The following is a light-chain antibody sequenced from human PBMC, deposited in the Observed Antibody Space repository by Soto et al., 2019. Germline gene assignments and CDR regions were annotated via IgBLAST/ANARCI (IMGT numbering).Light chain of an antibody. CDR3: QQYGSSPGT. V-gene: IGKV3-20*01. Sequence: EIGLTQSPGALSLSSGESATLSCRASQSVSSSYLAWYQQKPGQAPRLLIYGASSRATGIPDRFSGSGSGTDFTLTISRLEPEDFAVYYCQQYGSSPGTFGQGTKVDIK. CDR1: QSVSSSY. J-gene: IGKJ1*01. CDR2: GAS.